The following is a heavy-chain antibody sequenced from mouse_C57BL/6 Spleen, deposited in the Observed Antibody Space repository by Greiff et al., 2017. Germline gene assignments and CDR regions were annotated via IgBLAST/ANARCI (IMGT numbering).Heavy chain of an antibody. CDR1: GYAFSSYW. Sequence: QVQLQQSGAELVKPGASVKISCKASGYAFSSYWMNWVKQRPGKGLEWVGQLYPGDGDTNYNGKFKGKATLTADKSSSTAYMQLSSLTSEDSAVYFGARSTHYYAMDYWGQGTSVTVSS. V-gene: IGHV1-80*01. CDR3: ARSTHYYAMDY. J-gene: IGHJ4*01. CDR2: LYPGDGDT.